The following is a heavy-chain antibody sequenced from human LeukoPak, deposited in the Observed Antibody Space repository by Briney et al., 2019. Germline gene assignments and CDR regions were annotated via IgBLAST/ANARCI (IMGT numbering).Heavy chain of an antibody. Sequence: SVKVSCKASGGTFSSYAISWVRQAPGQGLEWMGGIIPIFGTANYAQKFQGRVTITADKSTSTAYMELSSLRSEDTAVYYCASNPGGSSGWYSDYWGQGTLVTVSS. CDR3: ASNPGGSSGWYSDY. CDR2: IIPIFGTA. D-gene: IGHD6-19*01. V-gene: IGHV1-69*06. CDR1: GGTFSSYA. J-gene: IGHJ4*01.